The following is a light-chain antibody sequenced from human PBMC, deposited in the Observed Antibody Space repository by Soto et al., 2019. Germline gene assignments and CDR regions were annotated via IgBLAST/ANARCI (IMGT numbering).Light chain of an antibody. CDR1: QSVSSSY. V-gene: IGKV3-20*01. J-gene: IGKJ2*01. CDR2: GAS. Sequence: EIVLTQSPGTLSLSPGERATLSCRASQSVSSSYLAWYQQKPGQAPRLLIYGASSRATGIPDRFSGSGSGTDFTLTISRLEPEDFAVYYCQQYGSHPRYTFGQGTKLEIK. CDR3: QQYGSHPRYT.